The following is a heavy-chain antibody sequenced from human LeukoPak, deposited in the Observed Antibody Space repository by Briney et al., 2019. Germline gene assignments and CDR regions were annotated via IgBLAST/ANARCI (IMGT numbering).Heavy chain of an antibody. CDR2: ISWNSGSI. Sequence: PGRSLRLSCAASGFTFDDYAMHWVRQAPGKGLEWVSGISWNSGSIGYADSVKGRFTISRDNAKNSLYLQMNSLRAEDTALYYCAKDAVDGDYSIFDYWGQGTLVTVSS. CDR1: GFTFDDYA. CDR3: AKDAVDGDYSIFDY. V-gene: IGHV3-9*01. J-gene: IGHJ4*02. D-gene: IGHD4-17*01.